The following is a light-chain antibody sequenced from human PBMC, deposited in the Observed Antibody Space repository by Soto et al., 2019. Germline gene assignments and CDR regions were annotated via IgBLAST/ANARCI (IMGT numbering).Light chain of an antibody. V-gene: IGLV2-8*01. CDR1: SSDVGGYDY. CDR3: SSYTGGNPSYV. CDR2: EVT. Sequence: QSALTQPPSASGSPGQSVTISCTGTSSDVGGYDYVSWYQQHPGKAPKLMIYEVTIRPSGVSDRFSGSKSGNTASLTVSGLLADDEADYYCSSYTGGNPSYVFGTGTKLTVL. J-gene: IGLJ1*01.